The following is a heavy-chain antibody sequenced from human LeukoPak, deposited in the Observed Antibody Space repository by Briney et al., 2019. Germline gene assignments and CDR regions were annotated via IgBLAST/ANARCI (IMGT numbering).Heavy chain of an antibody. CDR2: IYYSGST. CDR3: ARDDYYGSGSYSAFDI. CDR1: GGSISSGGYS. J-gene: IGHJ3*02. D-gene: IGHD3-10*01. Sequence: PSETLSLTCTVSGGSISSGGYSWSWIRQHPGKGLEWIGYIYYSGSTYYNPSLKSRVTISVDTSKNQFSLKLSSVTAADTAVYYCARDDYYGSGSYSAFDIWGQGTMVTVSS. V-gene: IGHV4-31*03.